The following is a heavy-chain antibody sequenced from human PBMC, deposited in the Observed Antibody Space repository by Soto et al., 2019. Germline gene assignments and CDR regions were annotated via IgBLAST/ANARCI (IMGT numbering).Heavy chain of an antibody. CDR3: ARPSEVAATGVGFYY. CDR2: IYPGDSDT. J-gene: IGHJ4*02. D-gene: IGHD2-15*01. V-gene: IGHV5-51*01. Sequence: GESLKISCKGSGYSFTSYWIGWVRQMPGKGLEWMGIIYPGDSDTRYSPSFQGQVTISADKSISTAYLQWSSLKASDTAMYYCARPSEVAATGVGFYYWGQGTLVTVSS. CDR1: GYSFTSYW.